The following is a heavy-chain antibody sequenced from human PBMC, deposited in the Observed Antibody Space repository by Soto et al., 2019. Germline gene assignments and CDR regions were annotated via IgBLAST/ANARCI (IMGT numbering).Heavy chain of an antibody. CDR2: LSASGGST. J-gene: IGHJ6*02. Sequence: EVQLLESGGDLIQPVGYLRLSFAASGFTFGNYAMTWGRQAPGKGLPWISSLSASGGSTHYADSVKGRFTISRDTSTNTLYLQMNSLRAEDTAISYCAKVGSSVAPFYYSSGLDVWGQGTTVTVAS. V-gene: IGHV3-23*01. CDR1: GFTFGNYA. CDR3: AKVGSSVAPFYYSSGLDV. D-gene: IGHD6-19*01.